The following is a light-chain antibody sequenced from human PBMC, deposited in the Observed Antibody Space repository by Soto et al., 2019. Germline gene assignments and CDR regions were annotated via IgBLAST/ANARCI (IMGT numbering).Light chain of an antibody. CDR2: GAS. CDR3: QQYGSSGT. Sequence: EIVLTQSPCTLSLSPGERATLSCRASQSVGSSLSWYQQKPGQAPRLLFYGASNRATAIPDRFSGSGFGTDFTLTISRLEPEDFAVYYCQQYGSSGTFGQGTKVDIK. J-gene: IGKJ1*01. CDR1: QSVGSS. V-gene: IGKV3-20*01.